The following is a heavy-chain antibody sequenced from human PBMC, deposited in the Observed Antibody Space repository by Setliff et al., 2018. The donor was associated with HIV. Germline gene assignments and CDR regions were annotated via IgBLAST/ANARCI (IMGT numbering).Heavy chain of an antibody. J-gene: IGHJ3*01. D-gene: IGHD6-13*01. CDR1: GYLFTGYY. V-gene: IGHV1-2*02. CDR3: ARGSGYTRSWVPGGS. Sequence: ASVKVSCKASGYLFTGYYMHWVRQAPGQGLEWMGWINVNSGGTNYAQKFQGRVTMTRDTSISTAYMELSRVKSDDTAVYYCARGSGYTRSWVPGGSWGQGTMVTVSS. CDR2: INVNSGGT.